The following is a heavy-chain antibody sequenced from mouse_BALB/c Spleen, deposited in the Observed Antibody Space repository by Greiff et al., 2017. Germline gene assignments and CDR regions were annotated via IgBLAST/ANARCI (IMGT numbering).Heavy chain of an antibody. CDR2: ISSGSSTI. Sequence: EVMLVESGGGLVQPGGSRKLSCAASGFTFSSFGMHWVRQAPEKGLEWVAYISSGSSTIYYADTVKGRFTISRDNPKNTLFLQMTSLRSEDTAMYYCARGLYYYGSSYVDYFDYWGQGTTLTVSS. D-gene: IGHD1-1*01. J-gene: IGHJ2*01. CDR3: ARGLYYYGSSYVDYFDY. CDR1: GFTFSSFG. V-gene: IGHV5-17*02.